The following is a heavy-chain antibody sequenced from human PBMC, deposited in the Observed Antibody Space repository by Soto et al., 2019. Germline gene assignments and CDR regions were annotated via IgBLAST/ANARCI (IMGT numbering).Heavy chain of an antibody. D-gene: IGHD6-13*01. J-gene: IGHJ6*02. V-gene: IGHV3-21*01. Sequence: PGGSLRLACAASGFTFSSYSMNWVRQAPGKGLEWVSSISSSSSYIYYADSVKGRFTISRDNAKNSLYLQMNSLRAEDTAVYYCARDGRISAADYSYYYGMDVWGQGTTVTVA. CDR3: ARDGRISAADYSYYYGMDV. CDR2: ISSSSSYI. CDR1: GFTFSSYS.